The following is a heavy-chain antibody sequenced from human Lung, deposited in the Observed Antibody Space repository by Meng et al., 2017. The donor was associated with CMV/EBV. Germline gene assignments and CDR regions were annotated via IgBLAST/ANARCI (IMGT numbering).Heavy chain of an antibody. CDR3: ARGNGWRFDY. D-gene: IGHD6-19*01. CDR1: GYPFTSSS. V-gene: IGHV7-4-1*01. CDR2: ININTGNP. J-gene: IGHJ4*02. Sequence: QGRLVRCGSTLQKPVDSVKVSCQAAGYPFTSSSMNWVRHAPGQGLEWMGWININTGNPTYAQGFTGRFVFSLDTSVSTAYLQIDSLKADDTAVYYCARGNGWRFDYWGQGTLVTASS.